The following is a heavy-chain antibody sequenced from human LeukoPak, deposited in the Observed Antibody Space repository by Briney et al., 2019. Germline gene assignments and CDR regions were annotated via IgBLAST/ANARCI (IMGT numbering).Heavy chain of an antibody. CDR1: GYTFTGYY. D-gene: IGHD5-12*01. V-gene: IGHV1-46*01. CDR3: ARDWSGYGFDY. CDR2: INPSGGST. Sequence: GASVKVSCKASGYTFTGYYMHWVRQAPGQGLEWMGIINPSGGSTSYAQKFQGRVTMTRDTSTSTVYMELSSLRSEDTAVYYCARDWSGYGFDYWGQGTLVTVSS. J-gene: IGHJ4*02.